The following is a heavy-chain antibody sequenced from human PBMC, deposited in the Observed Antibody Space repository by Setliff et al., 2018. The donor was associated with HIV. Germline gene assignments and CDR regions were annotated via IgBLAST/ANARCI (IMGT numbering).Heavy chain of an antibody. CDR2: INHSGST. CDR3: ASNLLLGYPHY. V-gene: IGHV4-34*01. CDR1: GGSFSGYY. D-gene: IGHD2-8*01. J-gene: IGHJ4*02. Sequence: SETLSLTCAVYGGSFSGYYWSWVRQPPGKGLEWIGEINHSGSTNYNPSLKSRVTVSVGTSKNQFSLKVSSVTAADTAVYYCASNLLLGYPHYWGQGTLVTVSS.